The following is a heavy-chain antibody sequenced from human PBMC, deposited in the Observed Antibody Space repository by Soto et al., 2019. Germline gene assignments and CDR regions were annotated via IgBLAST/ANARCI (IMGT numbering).Heavy chain of an antibody. CDR3: AKIFPPYYDFWSGYYTGIHFDY. V-gene: IGHV3-23*01. D-gene: IGHD3-3*01. CDR1: GFTFSSYA. CDR2: ISGSGGST. J-gene: IGHJ4*02. Sequence: GGSLRLSCAASGFTFSSYAMSWVRQAPGKGLEWVSAISGSGGSTYYADSVKGRFTTSRDNSKNTLYLQMNSLRAEDTAVYYCAKIFPPYYDFWSGYYTGIHFDYWGQGTLVTVSS.